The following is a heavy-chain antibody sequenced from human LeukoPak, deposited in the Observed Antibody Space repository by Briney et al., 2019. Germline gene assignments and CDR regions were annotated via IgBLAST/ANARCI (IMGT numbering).Heavy chain of an antibody. D-gene: IGHD6-19*01. CDR3: TTYRSGHY. CDR1: GFIFSGSD. Sequence: GGSLRLSCAASGFIFSGSDIHWVRQASGKGLEWVGRITTKPSNYATAYAASVKGRFTISRDDSENTAYLQMSSLKTGDTAVYFCTTYRSGHYWGQGTLVTVSS. V-gene: IGHV3-73*01. J-gene: IGHJ4*02. CDR2: ITTKPSNYAT.